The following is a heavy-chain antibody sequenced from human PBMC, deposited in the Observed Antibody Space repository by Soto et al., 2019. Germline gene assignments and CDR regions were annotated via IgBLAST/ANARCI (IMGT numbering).Heavy chain of an antibody. CDR3: ERVVRSELLPLFFDY. J-gene: IGHJ4*02. CDR1: GGSVNRGHYY. V-gene: IGHV4-34*01. D-gene: IGHD2-15*01. Sequence: PSETLSLTCAVSGGSVNRGHYYWSWIRQPPGKGLEWIGEINHSGSTNYNPSLKSRVTISVDTSKNQFSLKLSSVTAADTAVYYCERVVRSELLPLFFDYWGQGTLVNVSS. CDR2: INHSGST.